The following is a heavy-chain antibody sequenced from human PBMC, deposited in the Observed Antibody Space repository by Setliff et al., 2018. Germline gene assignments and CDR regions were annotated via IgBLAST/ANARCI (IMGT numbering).Heavy chain of an antibody. J-gene: IGHJ6*03. CDR1: GGTFSSYG. CDR3: VREGVDTRSSTDYRYYMDV. V-gene: IGHV1-69*05. Sequence: ASVKVSCKASGGTFSSYGITWVRQAPGQGLEWMGGTIPMFGTTNYARKFQGRVTIITDESTTTAYMELSSLGSEDTAVYYCVREGVDTRSSTDYRYYMDVWGKGTTVTVSS. D-gene: IGHD5-18*01. CDR2: TIPMFGTT.